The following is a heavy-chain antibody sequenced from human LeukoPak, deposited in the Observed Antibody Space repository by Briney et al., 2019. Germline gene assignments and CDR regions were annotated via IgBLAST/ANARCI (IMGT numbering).Heavy chain of an antibody. D-gene: IGHD3-10*01. J-gene: IGHJ6*03. CDR3: ARGRRISMIRGLIGLKYYMDV. CDR1: GFTFSSYA. Sequence: GGSLRLSCAASGFTFSSYAMYWVRQAPGKGLEFVSAISSNGGSTDYANSVKGRFTTSRDNSKNTLYLQMGSLRAEDMAVYYCARGRRISMIRGLIGLKYYMDVWGKGTTVTVSS. CDR2: ISSNGGST. V-gene: IGHV3-64*01.